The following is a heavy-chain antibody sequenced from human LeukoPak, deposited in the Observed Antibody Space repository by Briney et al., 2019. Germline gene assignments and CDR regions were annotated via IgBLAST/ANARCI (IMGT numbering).Heavy chain of an antibody. CDR2: ISYDGSNK. D-gene: IGHD2-21*02. CDR1: GFTFSSYA. J-gene: IGHJ6*02. CDR3: ARIVGDSADYYYYGMDV. Sequence: PGGSLRLSCAASGFTFSSYAMHWVRQAPGKGLEWVAVISYDGSNKYYADSVKGRFTISRDNSKNTLYLQMNSLRAEDTAVYYCARIVGDSADYYYYGMDVWGQGTTVTVSS. V-gene: IGHV3-30*14.